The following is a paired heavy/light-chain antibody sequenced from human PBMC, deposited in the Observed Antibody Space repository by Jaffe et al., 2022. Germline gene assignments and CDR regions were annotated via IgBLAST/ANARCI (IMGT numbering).Light chain of an antibody. CDR3: QQSYSSPVT. CDR1: QSISSY. J-gene: IGKJ4*01. CDR2: SAS. Sequence: DIQMTQSPSSLSASVGDRVTITCRASQSISSYLNWYQHKPGKAPNLLIFSASTLQSGVPSRFSGSGSGTAFTLTISSLQPEDFATYYCQQSYSSPVTFGGGTKVEIK. V-gene: IGKV1-39*01.
Heavy chain of an antibody. CDR3: TRDPTTLVQGVIGFDY. V-gene: IGHV3-49*03. D-gene: IGHD3-10*01. CDR2: IRSKAYGGTT. J-gene: IGHJ4*02. CDR1: GFTFGDYA. Sequence: VQLVESGGGLVQPGRSLRLSCTGSGFTFGDYAMSWFRQAPGKGLEWVAFIRSKAYGGTTDYAASVKGRFTISRDDSKSIAYLQMNSLKTEDTAVYYCTRDPTTLVQGVIGFDYWGQGTLVTVSS.